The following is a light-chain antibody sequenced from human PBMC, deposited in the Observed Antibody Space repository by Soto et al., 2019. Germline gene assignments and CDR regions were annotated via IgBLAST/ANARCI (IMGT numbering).Light chain of an antibody. J-gene: IGKJ1*01. CDR2: AAS. Sequence: EVVMAQSPATVSVSPGAGATLSCRASQSVSANVAWYHQKPGQAPRLLIYAASSRATGIPDRFSGSGSGTEFTLTISSLQSEDFGLYYCQRYEDWPGTFGQGTK. V-gene: IGKV3-15*01. CDR3: QRYEDWPGT. CDR1: QSVSAN.